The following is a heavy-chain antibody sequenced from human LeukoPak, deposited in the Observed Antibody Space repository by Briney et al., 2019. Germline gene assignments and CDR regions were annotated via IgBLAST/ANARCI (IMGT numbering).Heavy chain of an antibody. Sequence: PGGSLRLSCSASGFTFTNYAMSWVRQAPGKGLEWFSGISGSGDTTYYADSVKGQFTISRDNSKNMVYLQMSSLRAEDTAVYYCARRGSGSYVLDYWGQGTLVTVSS. CDR1: GFTFTNYA. CDR3: ARRGSGSYVLDY. J-gene: IGHJ4*02. CDR2: ISGSGDTT. D-gene: IGHD3-10*01. V-gene: IGHV3-23*01.